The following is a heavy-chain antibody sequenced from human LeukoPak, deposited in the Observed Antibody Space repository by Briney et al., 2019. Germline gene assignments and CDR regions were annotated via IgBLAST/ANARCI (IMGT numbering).Heavy chain of an antibody. Sequence: ASVKVSCKASGYTFTSYGISWVRQAPGQGLEWMGITNPSGGSTSYAQKFQGRVTMTRDTSTSTVYMELSSLRSEDTAVYYCARESGSSSWLFDYWGQGTLVTVSS. CDR2: TNPSGGST. J-gene: IGHJ4*02. CDR3: ARESGSSSWLFDY. CDR1: GYTFTSYG. D-gene: IGHD6-13*01. V-gene: IGHV1-46*01.